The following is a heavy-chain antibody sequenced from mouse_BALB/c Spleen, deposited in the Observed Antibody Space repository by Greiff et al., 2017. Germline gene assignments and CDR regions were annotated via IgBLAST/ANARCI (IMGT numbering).Heavy chain of an antibody. CDR1: GFTFSSYT. D-gene: IGHD3-3*01. Sequence: EVKLMESGGGLVQPGGSLKLSCAASGFTFSSYTMSWVRQTPEKRLEWVAYISNGGGSTYYPDTVKGRFTISRDNAKNTLYLQMSSLKSEDTAMYYCAREGQMDYWGQGTSVTVSS. CDR2: ISNGGGST. J-gene: IGHJ4*01. V-gene: IGHV5-12-2*01. CDR3: AREGQMDY.